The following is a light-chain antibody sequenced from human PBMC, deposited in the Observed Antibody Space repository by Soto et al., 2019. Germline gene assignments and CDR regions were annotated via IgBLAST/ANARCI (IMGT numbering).Light chain of an antibody. Sequence: EIVLTQSPGTLSLSPGERATLSCRTNQSVSSNYLAWYHQKPGQAPRLLIYGASSRAPGIPDRFSGSGSGTDFTLTISRLEPEDFAVYYCHQYCSLLRTFGQGTKVDIK. J-gene: IGKJ1*01. CDR2: GAS. CDR1: QSVSSNY. V-gene: IGKV3-20*01. CDR3: HQYCSLLRT.